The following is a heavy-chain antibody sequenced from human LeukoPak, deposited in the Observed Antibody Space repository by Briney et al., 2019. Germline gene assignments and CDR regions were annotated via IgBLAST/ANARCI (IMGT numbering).Heavy chain of an antibody. J-gene: IGHJ4*02. V-gene: IGHV3-7*01. CDR1: GFTFSSCW. CDR2: IKQDGSEK. D-gene: IGHD3-10*01. CDR3: ARDESARGFDY. Sequence: GGSLRLSCAASGFTFSSCWMSWVRQAPGKGLEWVANIKQDGSEKYYVDSVKGRFTISRDNAKNSLYLQMNSLRAEDTAVYYCARDESARGFDYWGQGTLVTVSS.